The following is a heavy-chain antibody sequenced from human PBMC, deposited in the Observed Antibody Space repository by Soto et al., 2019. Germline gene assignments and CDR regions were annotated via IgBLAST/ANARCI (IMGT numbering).Heavy chain of an antibody. D-gene: IGHD5-12*01. Sequence: GAPVKASCKPSEGTFNSYVFNWVRQAPGQGLEWMGGIISIFGTPNYGQKFQGRVTITADESTSTGFMELSSLTSEDTAIYYCARDLGSGYDPGDYWGRGTLVTVSS. CDR3: ARDLGSGYDPGDY. CDR2: IISIFGTP. J-gene: IGHJ4*02. CDR1: EGTFNSYV. V-gene: IGHV1-69*13.